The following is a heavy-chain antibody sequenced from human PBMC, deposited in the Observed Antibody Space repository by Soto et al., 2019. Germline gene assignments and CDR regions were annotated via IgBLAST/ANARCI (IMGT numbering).Heavy chain of an antibody. J-gene: IGHJ4*02. CDR1: GFTFSSYT. V-gene: IGHV3-48*02. D-gene: IGHD6-19*01. Sequence: EVQLVESGGGLVQPGGSLRLSCAASGFTFSSYTMNWVRQAPCKGLEWVSYISGGSSTIYYADSVKGRFTISRDNAKNSLYLQMNSLRYEDTAVYYCARGGSGCRYWGQGTLVTVSS. CDR2: ISGGSSTI. CDR3: ARGGSGCRY.